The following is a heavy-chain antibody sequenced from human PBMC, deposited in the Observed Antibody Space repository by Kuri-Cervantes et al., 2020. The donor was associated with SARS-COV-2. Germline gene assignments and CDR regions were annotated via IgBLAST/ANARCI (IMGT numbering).Heavy chain of an antibody. V-gene: IGHV1-2*06. CDR2: INPNSGGT. Sequence: ASVKVSCKASGYTFTGYYMHWVRQAPGQGLEWMGRINPNSGGTNYAQKFQGRVTMTRDTSISTAYMELSRLRSDDTAVYYCARSAGYCSSTSCPGGAGWLALYNWFDPWGQGTLVTVSS. J-gene: IGHJ5*02. CDR1: GYTFTGYY. D-gene: IGHD2-2*01. CDR3: ARSAGYCSSTSCPGGAGWLALYNWFDP.